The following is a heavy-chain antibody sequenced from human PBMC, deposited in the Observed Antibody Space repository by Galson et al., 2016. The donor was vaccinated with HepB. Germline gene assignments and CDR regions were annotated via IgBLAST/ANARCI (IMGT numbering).Heavy chain of an antibody. D-gene: IGHD3-22*01. V-gene: IGHV3-23*01. J-gene: IGHJ4*02. CDR1: GLTFSDCV. CDR2: ISGNGAKT. CDR3: VKDNHDSGNYYLGVDY. Sequence: SLRLSCAVSGLTFSDCVMSWVRQAPGRGPEWVSAISGNGAKTFYSDYVKGRFAISRDNSKNTLYLQMDSLRAEDTAVYYCVKDNHDSGNYYLGVDYWGQGTLGTVSS.